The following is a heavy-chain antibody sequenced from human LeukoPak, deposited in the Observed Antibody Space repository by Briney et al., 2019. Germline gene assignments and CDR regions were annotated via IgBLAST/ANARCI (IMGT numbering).Heavy chain of an antibody. V-gene: IGHV4-59*08. Sequence: SETLSLTCTVSGGSISSYYWSWIRQPPGKGLEWIGYIYYSGSTNYNPSLKSRVAISVDTSKNQFSLKLSSVTAADTAVYYCARHGGYHSPIDYWGQGTLVTVSS. J-gene: IGHJ4*02. CDR3: ARHGGYHSPIDY. CDR1: GGSISSYY. D-gene: IGHD3-22*01. CDR2: IYYSGST.